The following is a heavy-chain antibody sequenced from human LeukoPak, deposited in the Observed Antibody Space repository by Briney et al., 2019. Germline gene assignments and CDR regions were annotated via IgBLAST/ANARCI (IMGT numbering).Heavy chain of an antibody. CDR1: GYTFTGYY. CDR3: ARGAGSIAAAEYYFDY. V-gene: IGHV1-2*02. J-gene: IGHJ4*02. Sequence: GASVKVSCKASGYTFTGYYMHWVRQAPGQGLEWMGWINPNSGGTNYAQKFQGRVTMTRDTSISTAYMELSRLRSDDTAVYYCARGAGSIAAAEYYFDYWGQGTLVTVSS. CDR2: INPNSGGT. D-gene: IGHD6-13*01.